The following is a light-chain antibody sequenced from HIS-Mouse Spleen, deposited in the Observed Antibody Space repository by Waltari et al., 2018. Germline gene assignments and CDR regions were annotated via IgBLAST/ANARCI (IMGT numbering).Light chain of an antibody. J-gene: IGLJ2*01. CDR2: EDN. V-gene: IGLV3-10*01. CDR3: YSTDSSGNHRV. CDR1: SLPKKY. Sequence: SYELTQPPSVSVSPGQTARITCSGESLPKKYAYWYQQKSGQAPVLVIYEDNQRPSGIPERFSGSSSGTMATLTISGAQVEDEADYYCYSTDSSGNHRVFGGGTKLTVL.